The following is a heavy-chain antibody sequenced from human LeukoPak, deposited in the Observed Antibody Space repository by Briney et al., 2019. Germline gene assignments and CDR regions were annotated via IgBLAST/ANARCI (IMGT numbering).Heavy chain of an antibody. Sequence: GGSLRLSCAASGFTFSSYWMHWVRQAPGKGLVWVSRINSDGSSTIYADSVKGRFTVSRDNAKNTPYLQMNSLRAEDTAVYYCARGAYSSSSRYYYYGMDVWGQGTTVTVSS. CDR2: INSDGSST. V-gene: IGHV3-74*01. J-gene: IGHJ6*02. D-gene: IGHD6-6*01. CDR3: ARGAYSSSSRYYYYGMDV. CDR1: GFTFSSYW.